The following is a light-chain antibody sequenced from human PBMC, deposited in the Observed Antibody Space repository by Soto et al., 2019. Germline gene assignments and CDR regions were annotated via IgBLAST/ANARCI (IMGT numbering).Light chain of an antibody. CDR2: KAS. Sequence: DIQMTQSPSTLSASVGDRVTLTCRASKYISTWLAWYQQKPGKAPKLLIYKASDLQSGVPSRFSGSGSGTEFTLTISSLQPDDFATYYCQQYDSYPWTFGRGTKVE. J-gene: IGKJ1*01. V-gene: IGKV1-5*03. CDR3: QQYDSYPWT. CDR1: KYISTW.